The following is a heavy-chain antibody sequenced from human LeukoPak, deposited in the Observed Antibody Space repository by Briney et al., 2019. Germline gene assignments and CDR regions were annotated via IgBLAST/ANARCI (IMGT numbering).Heavy chain of an antibody. CDR3: AKTRHDISILDS. CDR1: GFTVSSNY. D-gene: IGHD6-6*01. CDR2: IYSGGST. Sequence: AGGSLRLSCAASGFTVSSNYMSWVRQAPGKGLEWVSVIYSGGSTYYADSVKGRFTISRDNSKDTLYLQLNSLRAEDTAVYYCAKTRHDISILDSWGQGTLVTVSS. V-gene: IGHV3-53*01. J-gene: IGHJ4*02.